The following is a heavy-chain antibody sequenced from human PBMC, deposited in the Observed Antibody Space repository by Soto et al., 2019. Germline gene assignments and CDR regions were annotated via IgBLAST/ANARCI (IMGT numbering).Heavy chain of an antibody. CDR1: GFTLRDYA. D-gene: IGHD5-12*01. V-gene: IGHV3-23*01. Sequence: GGSLRLSCEASGFTLRDYAMTWIRQAPGKGLEWVSLISANDVGTYYAESVKTRFTISTDQSRNTVYLQMDSLRADDTAIYYCAKIRRWLQPGGVFDYWGQGTLVTVPS. J-gene: IGHJ4*02. CDR3: AKIRRWLQPGGVFDY. CDR2: ISANDVGT.